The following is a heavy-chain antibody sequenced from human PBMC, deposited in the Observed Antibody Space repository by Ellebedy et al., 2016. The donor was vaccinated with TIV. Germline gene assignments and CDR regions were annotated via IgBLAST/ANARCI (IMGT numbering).Heavy chain of an antibody. CDR3: AREGMVREPLYYYGMDV. CDR1: GGSISSSSYY. Sequence: SETLSLXXTVSGGSISSSSYYWGWIRQPPGKGLEWIGSIYYSGSTYYNPSLKSRVTISVDTSKNQFSLKLSSVTAADTAVYYCAREGMVREPLYYYGMDVWGQGTTVTVSS. CDR2: IYYSGST. D-gene: IGHD3-10*01. J-gene: IGHJ6*02. V-gene: IGHV4-39*07.